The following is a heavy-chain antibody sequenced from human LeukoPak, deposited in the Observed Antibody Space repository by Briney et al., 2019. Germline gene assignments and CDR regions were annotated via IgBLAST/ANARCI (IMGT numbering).Heavy chain of an antibody. CDR1: GFSFSTYA. D-gene: IGHD3-9*01. Sequence: PGGSLRLSCAASGFSFSTYAMNRVRQSPGEGLEWVAVIWSDGSNEYYADSVKGRFTISRDNSKNTLYLQMNSLRAEDTAVYYCARDTYDILTGYYKWAFDIWGQGTMVTVSS. CDR2: IWSDGSNE. V-gene: IGHV3-33*01. J-gene: IGHJ3*02. CDR3: ARDTYDILTGYYKWAFDI.